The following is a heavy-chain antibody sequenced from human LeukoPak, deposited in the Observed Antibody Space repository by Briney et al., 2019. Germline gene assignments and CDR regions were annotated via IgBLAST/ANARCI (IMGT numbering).Heavy chain of an antibody. D-gene: IGHD5-12*01. V-gene: IGHV4-59*08. CDR1: GGSISSYY. Sequence: SETLSLTCTVSGGSISSYYWSWIRQPPGKGLEWIGYIYYSGSTNYNPSLKSRVTISVDTSKNQFSLKLSSVTAADTAVYYCARLDSGYDSLAYYYYYYGMDVWGQGTTVTVSS. CDR2: IYYSGST. J-gene: IGHJ6*02. CDR3: ARLDSGYDSLAYYYYYYGMDV.